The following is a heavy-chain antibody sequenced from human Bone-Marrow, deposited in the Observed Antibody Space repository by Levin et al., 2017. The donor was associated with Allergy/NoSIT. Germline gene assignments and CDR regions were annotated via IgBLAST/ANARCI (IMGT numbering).Heavy chain of an antibody. V-gene: IGHV5-51*01. CDR3: ARVECPHFSITSCNSYFYYGMDV. CDR1: GYSFSSYW. J-gene: IGHJ6*02. D-gene: IGHD2/OR15-2a*01. Sequence: GESLKISCKGSGYSFSSYWIAWVRQMPGKGLGWMGIIYPGDSDTRYSPSLQGRVTISADKAISTAYLQWSSLKASDTAMYYCARVECPHFSITSCNSYFYYGMDVWGQGTTVTVSS. CDR2: IYPGDSDT.